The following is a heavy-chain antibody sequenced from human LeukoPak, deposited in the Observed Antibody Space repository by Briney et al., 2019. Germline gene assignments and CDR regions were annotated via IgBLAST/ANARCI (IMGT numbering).Heavy chain of an antibody. J-gene: IGHJ3*02. V-gene: IGHV3-21*01. D-gene: IGHD3-22*01. Sequence: PGGSLRLSCAASGFTFSSYNMNWVRQAPGKGLEWVSSISSSSDYIYYADSVKGRFTISRDNAKNSLYLQMNSLRAEDTAVYYCLASGLPMINWGEEAFDTWGQGTMVTVSS. CDR3: LASGLPMINWGEEAFDT. CDR1: GFTFSSYN. CDR2: ISSSSDYI.